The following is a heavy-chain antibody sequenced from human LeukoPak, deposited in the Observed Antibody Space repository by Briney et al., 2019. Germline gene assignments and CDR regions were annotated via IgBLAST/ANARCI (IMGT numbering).Heavy chain of an antibody. Sequence: SETLSLTCTVSGGSISSYYWSWIRQPAVKGLEWIGRIYTSGSTNYNPSLKSRVTMSVDTSKNQFSLKLSSVTAADTAVYYCARTDPGYSSGWYEGFDYWGQGTLVTVSS. J-gene: IGHJ4*02. V-gene: IGHV4-4*07. D-gene: IGHD6-19*01. CDR1: GGSISSYY. CDR3: ARTDPGYSSGWYEGFDY. CDR2: IYTSGST.